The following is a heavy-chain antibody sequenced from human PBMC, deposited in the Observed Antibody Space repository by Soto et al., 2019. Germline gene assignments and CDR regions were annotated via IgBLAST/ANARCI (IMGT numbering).Heavy chain of an antibody. D-gene: IGHD5-12*01. CDR1: GGTFSSYA. J-gene: IGHJ6*02. CDR3: ARGYRAAATSYYYGMDV. V-gene: IGHV1-69*06. CDR2: IIPIFGTA. Sequence: ASVKVSCKASGGTFSSYAISWVRQAPGQGLEWMGGIIPIFGTANYAQKFQGRVTITADKSTSTAYMELSSLRSEDTAVYYCARGYRAAATSYYYGMDVWGQGTTVTVPS.